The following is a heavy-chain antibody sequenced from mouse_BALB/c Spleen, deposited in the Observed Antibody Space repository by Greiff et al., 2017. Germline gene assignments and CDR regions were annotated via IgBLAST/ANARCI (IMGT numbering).Heavy chain of an antibody. J-gene: IGHJ4*01. CDR3: ARYRGYCNYVAYAMDY. CDR1: GDSITSGY. V-gene: IGHV3-8*02. CDR2: LSYSGST. D-gene: IGHD2-1*01. Sequence: EVKLQESGPSLVKPSQTLSLTCSVTGDSITSGYWNWIRKFPGNKLEYMGYLSYSGSTYYNPSLKRRISITRDTSKNQYYLQLNSVTTEATATYYCARYRGYCNYVAYAMDYWGQGTSVTVSS.